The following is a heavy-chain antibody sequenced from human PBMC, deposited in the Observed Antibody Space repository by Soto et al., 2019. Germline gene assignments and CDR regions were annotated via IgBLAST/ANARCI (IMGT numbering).Heavy chain of an antibody. Sequence: QVQLVQSGAEVKKPGASVRVSCKTYGYSFVNFFLHLVRQAPGQGPERMGFVNTKRGGTEYAPKFQGRFTMTRDTSINTVYLALSGLTSADPAVYYCVRDSVITGRFWSFDIWGRGTPVTV. CDR1: GYSFVNFF. CDR2: VNTKRGGT. V-gene: IGHV1-2*02. D-gene: IGHD2-21*01. J-gene: IGHJ2*01. CDR3: VRDSVITGRFWSFDI.